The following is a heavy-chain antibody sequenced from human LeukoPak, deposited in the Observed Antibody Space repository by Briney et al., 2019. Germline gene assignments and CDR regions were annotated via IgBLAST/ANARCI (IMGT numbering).Heavy chain of an antibody. CDR1: GGSFSGYY. D-gene: IGHD3-9*01. CDR2: INHSGST. Sequence: PSETLSLTCAVYGGSFSGYYWSWIRQPPEKGLEWIGEINHSGSTNYNPSLKSRVTISVDTSKNQFSLKLSSVTAADTAVYYCARKTTERYFDSWGQGTLVTVSS. CDR3: ARKTTERYFDS. V-gene: IGHV4-34*01. J-gene: IGHJ4*02.